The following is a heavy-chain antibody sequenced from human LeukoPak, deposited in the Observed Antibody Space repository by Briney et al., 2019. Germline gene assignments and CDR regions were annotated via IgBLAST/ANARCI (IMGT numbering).Heavy chain of an antibody. Sequence: GGSLRLSCAASGFTFSSYGMHWVRQAPGKGLEWVAFIRYDGSNKYYADSVKGRFTIPRDNSKNTLYLQTNSLRAEDTAVYYCARGQGVPPVSFDIWGQGTMVTVSS. CDR3: ARGQGVPPVSFDI. CDR2: IRYDGSNK. CDR1: GFTFSSYG. V-gene: IGHV3-30*02. D-gene: IGHD2-8*01. J-gene: IGHJ3*02.